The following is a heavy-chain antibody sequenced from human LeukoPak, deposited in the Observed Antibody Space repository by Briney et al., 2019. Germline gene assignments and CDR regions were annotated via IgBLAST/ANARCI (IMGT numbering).Heavy chain of an antibody. CDR1: GFTFSSYA. V-gene: IGHV3-23*01. J-gene: IGHJ4*02. Sequence: GGSLRLSCAASGFTFSSYAMNWVRQAPGKGLEWVSAISGSGGSTYYADSVKGRFTISRDNAKNSLYLQMNSLRAEDTAVYYCAREGIQLLFDYWGQGTLVTVSS. CDR3: AREGIQLLFDY. D-gene: IGHD5-18*01. CDR2: ISGSGGST.